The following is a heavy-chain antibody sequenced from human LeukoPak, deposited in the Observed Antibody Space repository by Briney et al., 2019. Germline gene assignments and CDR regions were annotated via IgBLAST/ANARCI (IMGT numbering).Heavy chain of an antibody. CDR2: IKQDGSDK. V-gene: IGHV3-7*01. CDR3: AREVWGPEY. J-gene: IGHJ4*02. D-gene: IGHD1-14*01. Sequence: PGGSLRLSCAASGFTFTKYWMTWVRRAPGKGLGWVGNIKQDGSDKNYMDSVKGRFTISRDNTKNSVYLQMSSLRAEDTAVYYCAREVWGPEYWGQGTLVTVSS. CDR1: GFTFTKYW.